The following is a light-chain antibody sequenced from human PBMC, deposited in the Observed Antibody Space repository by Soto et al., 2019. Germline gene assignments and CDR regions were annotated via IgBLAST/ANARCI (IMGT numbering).Light chain of an antibody. CDR1: TSDVGTYKF. J-gene: IGLJ2*01. CDR3: CSHAGSHVI. V-gene: IGLV2-23*02. Sequence: ALTQPASVSGSPGQSITISCTGTTSDVGTYKFVSWYQQHPGIAPKLMIYEVSERPSGVSNRFSGSKSGNTASLTISGLQDEDEADYYCCSHAGSHVIFGGGTKVTVL. CDR2: EVS.